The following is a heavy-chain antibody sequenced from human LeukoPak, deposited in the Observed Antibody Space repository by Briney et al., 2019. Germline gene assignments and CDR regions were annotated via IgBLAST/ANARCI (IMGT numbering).Heavy chain of an antibody. J-gene: IGHJ4*02. CDR3: AREARPRGLDY. Sequence: KPSETLSLTCTVSGGSISSYYWSWIRQPPGKGLEWIGYIYYSGSTNYNPSLKSRVTISVDTSKNQFPLKLSSVTAADTAVYYCAREARPRGLDYWGQGALVTVSS. V-gene: IGHV4-59*01. CDR2: IYYSGST. CDR1: GGSISSYY. D-gene: IGHD6-6*01.